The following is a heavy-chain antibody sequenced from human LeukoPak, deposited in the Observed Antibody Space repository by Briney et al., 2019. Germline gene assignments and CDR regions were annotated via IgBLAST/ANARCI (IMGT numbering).Heavy chain of an antibody. Sequence: ASVKVSCKASGYTFTGYYMHWVRQAPGQGLEWMGWINPNSGGTNYAQKFQGRVTITADESTSAAYMELSSLRSEDTAVYYCARRPIAAAGYDFDYWGQGTLVTVSS. V-gene: IGHV1-2*02. D-gene: IGHD6-13*01. CDR1: GYTFTGYY. CDR2: INPNSGGT. J-gene: IGHJ4*02. CDR3: ARRPIAAAGYDFDY.